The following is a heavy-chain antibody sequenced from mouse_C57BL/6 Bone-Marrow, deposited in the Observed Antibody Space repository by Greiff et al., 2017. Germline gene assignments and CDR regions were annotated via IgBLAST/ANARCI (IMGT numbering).Heavy chain of an antibody. V-gene: IGHV1-42*01. CDR1: GYSFTGYY. Sequence: VQLQQSGPELVKPGASVKISCKASGYSFTGYYMNWVKQSPEKSLEWIGEINPSTGGTTYNQKFKAKATLTVDKSSSTAYMQLKSLTSEDSAVYYCARVLWLRHYFDYWGQGTTLTVSS. CDR2: INPSTGGT. D-gene: IGHD2-2*01. J-gene: IGHJ2*01. CDR3: ARVLWLRHYFDY.